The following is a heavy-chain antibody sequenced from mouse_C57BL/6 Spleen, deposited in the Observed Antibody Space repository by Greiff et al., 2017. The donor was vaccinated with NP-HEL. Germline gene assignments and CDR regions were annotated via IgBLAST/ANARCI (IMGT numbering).Heavy chain of an antibody. J-gene: IGHJ1*03. CDR1: GFTFSDYY. CDR3: ARDMVTTWYFDV. V-gene: IGHV5-16*01. Sequence: LQQSEGGLVQPGSSMKLSCTASGFTFSDYYMAWVRQVPEKGLEWVANINYDGSSTYYLDSLKSRFIISRDNAKNILYLQMSSLKSEDTATYYCARDMVTTWYFDVWGTGTTVTVSS. D-gene: IGHD2-2*01. CDR2: INYDGSST.